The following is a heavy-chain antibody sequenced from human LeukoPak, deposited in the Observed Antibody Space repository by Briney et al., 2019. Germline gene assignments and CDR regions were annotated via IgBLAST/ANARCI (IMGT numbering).Heavy chain of an antibody. D-gene: IGHD3-3*01. CDR1: GGTFSNYA. V-gene: IGHV1-69*06. CDR3: ARSLFRFLEWSYRSYYYYYMDV. Sequence: SVKVSCKASGGTFSNYAISWVRQAPGQGLEWMGGIIPIFGTANYAQKFQGRVTITADKSTSTAYMELSSLRSEDTAVYYCARSLFRFLEWSYRSYYYYYMDVWGKGTTVTVSS. CDR2: IIPIFGTA. J-gene: IGHJ6*03.